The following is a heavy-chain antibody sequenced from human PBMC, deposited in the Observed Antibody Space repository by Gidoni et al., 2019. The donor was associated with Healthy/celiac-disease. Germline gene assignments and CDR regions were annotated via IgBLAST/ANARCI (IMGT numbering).Heavy chain of an antibody. V-gene: IGHV3-30*18. Sequence: QVQLVESGGGVVQPGRSLRLSCAASGFTFSSYGMHWVRQAPGKGLEWVAVISYEGSNKYYADSVKGRFTSSRDNSKNTLYLQMNSLRAEDTAVYYCAKGWSYLPAFDIWGQGTMVTVSS. CDR3: AKGWSYLPAFDI. D-gene: IGHD2-15*01. J-gene: IGHJ3*02. CDR1: GFTFSSYG. CDR2: ISYEGSNK.